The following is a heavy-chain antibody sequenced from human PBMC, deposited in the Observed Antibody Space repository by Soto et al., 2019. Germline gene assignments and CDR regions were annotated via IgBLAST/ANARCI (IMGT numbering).Heavy chain of an antibody. D-gene: IGHD3-22*01. CDR3: ARAARYYYDSSGYSLPPLDY. Sequence: PSETLSLTCTVSGGSISSGDYYWSWIRQPPGKGLEWIGYIYYSGSTYYNPSLKSRVTISVDTSKNQFSLKLSSVTAADTAVYYCARAARYYYDSSGYSLPPLDYWGQGTLVTVSS. CDR2: IYYSGST. CDR1: GGSISSGDYY. V-gene: IGHV4-30-4*01. J-gene: IGHJ4*02.